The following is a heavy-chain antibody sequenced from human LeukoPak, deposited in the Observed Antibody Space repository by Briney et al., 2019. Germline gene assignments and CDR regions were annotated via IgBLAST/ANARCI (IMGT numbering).Heavy chain of an antibody. CDR1: GFTFSSYA. Sequence: VQPGGSLRLSCAASGFTFSSYAMSWVRQAPGKGLEWVSAISGSGGSTYYADSVKGRFTISRDNSKNTLYLQMNSLRAEDTAVYYCAKDRLVGGKMRNGFDYWGQGTLVTVSS. V-gene: IGHV3-23*01. CDR3: AKDRLVGGKMRNGFDY. CDR2: ISGSGGST. D-gene: IGHD4-23*01. J-gene: IGHJ4*02.